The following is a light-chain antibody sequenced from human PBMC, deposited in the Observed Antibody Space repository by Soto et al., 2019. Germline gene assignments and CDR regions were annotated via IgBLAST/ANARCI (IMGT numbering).Light chain of an antibody. CDR2: AAS. J-gene: IGKJ1*01. V-gene: IGKV1-27*01. CDR1: QDISDS. CDR3: QKYNSAPWT. Sequence: DFRMTQSPSSLSASVGARVTITCRASQDISDSLAWYQQKPGKVPNLLIFAASTLQSGVPSRFSGSGSGTDFTLTISSLQPEDVATYYCQKYNSAPWTFGQGTKVEVK.